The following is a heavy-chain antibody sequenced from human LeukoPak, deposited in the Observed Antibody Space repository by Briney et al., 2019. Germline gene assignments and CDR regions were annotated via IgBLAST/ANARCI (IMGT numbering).Heavy chain of an antibody. D-gene: IGHD4-11*01. Sequence: ASVKVSCKASGYTFTSYYMHWVRQAPGQGLEWMGGIIPIFGTANYAQRFQGRVTITRNTSISTAYMELSSLRSEDTAVYYCARGLGVTTWADFDYWGQGTLVTVSS. CDR2: IIPIFGTA. CDR1: GYTFTSYY. V-gene: IGHV1-8*03. CDR3: ARGLGVTTWADFDY. J-gene: IGHJ4*02.